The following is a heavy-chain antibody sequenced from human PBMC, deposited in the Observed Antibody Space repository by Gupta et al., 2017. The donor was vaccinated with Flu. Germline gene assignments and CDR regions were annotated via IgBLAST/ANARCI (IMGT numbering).Heavy chain of an antibody. D-gene: IGHD2-2*01. CDR1: GFACGSYA. J-gene: IGHJ4*02. Sequence: EVQLLESGGGLVQPGGSRSLSCAASGFACGSYAMGWVRQAPGKGLEWVSGISSSGGSTYFAGSVKGRFTISRDNSKNTLYLQMNSLRAEDTAVYYCAKDTVVPAADFDYWGQGTLVTVSS. V-gene: IGHV3-23*01. CDR2: ISSSGGST. CDR3: AKDTVVPAADFDY.